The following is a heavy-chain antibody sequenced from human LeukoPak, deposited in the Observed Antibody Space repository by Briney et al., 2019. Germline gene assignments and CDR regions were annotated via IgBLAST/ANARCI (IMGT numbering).Heavy chain of an antibody. CDR2: ISGGGGST. Sequence: GSLRLSCAASGFTFSNYAMNWVRQAPGKGLEWVSGISGGGGSTFYADSVEGRFTVSRDNSKNTLHLQMNSLRAEDTAVYYCAKDRGSGWGVSWFDPWGQGTLVTVSS. V-gene: IGHV3-23*01. CDR3: AKDRGSGWGVSWFDP. CDR1: GFTFSNYA. J-gene: IGHJ5*02. D-gene: IGHD6-19*01.